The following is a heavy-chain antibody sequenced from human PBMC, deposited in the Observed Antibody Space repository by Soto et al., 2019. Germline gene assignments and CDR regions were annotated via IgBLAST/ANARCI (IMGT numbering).Heavy chain of an antibody. CDR2: IYYSGST. J-gene: IGHJ5*02. Sequence: QVQLQESGPGLVRPSETLSLTCTVSGGSISGNYWSWIRQPPGRGLEWIGYIYYSGSTYVSPSLKSRVTMSVDTSENQFFLKPRSVTAADTAVYYCARTPIGYCSGGTCSNWFDPWGQGTLVTVSS. V-gene: IGHV4-59*08. D-gene: IGHD2-15*01. CDR1: GGSISGNY. CDR3: ARTPIGYCSGGTCSNWFDP.